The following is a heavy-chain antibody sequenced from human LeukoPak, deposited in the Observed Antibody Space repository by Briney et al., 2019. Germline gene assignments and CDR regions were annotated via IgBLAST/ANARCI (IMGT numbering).Heavy chain of an antibody. CDR1: GDSVSELP. CDR2: RHLEDGES. V-gene: IGHV1-24*01. D-gene: IGHD2-15*01. Sequence: GASVKVSCKVSGDSVSELPMHWVRQAPGEGLEWMGGRHLEDGESLFADKFQERVTMTEDTSIGTAYMELRSLTYEDTAIYYCATGISVEMRGLEVWGQGTTVTVSS. J-gene: IGHJ6*02. CDR3: ATGISVEMRGLEV.